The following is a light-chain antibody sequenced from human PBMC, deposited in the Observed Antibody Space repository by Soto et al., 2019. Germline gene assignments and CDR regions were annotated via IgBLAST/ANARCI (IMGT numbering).Light chain of an antibody. CDR1: QSVRSSL. V-gene: IGKV3D-20*02. CDR2: TAS. J-gene: IGKJ1*01. Sequence: EIVLTQSPGTLSLSPGERATLSCRASQSVRSSLLAWYQQKPGQAPRLLIYTASTRATGIPDRFSGGGSGTDFTLTISSLEPEDFAVYYCQQRSNWPPWTFGQGTKVDIK. CDR3: QQRSNWPPWT.